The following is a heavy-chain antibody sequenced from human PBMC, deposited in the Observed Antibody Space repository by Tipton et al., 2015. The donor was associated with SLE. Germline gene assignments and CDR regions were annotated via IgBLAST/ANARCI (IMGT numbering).Heavy chain of an antibody. CDR3: TTMRPVI. CDR1: GFTLSVYS. D-gene: IGHD1-14*01. CDR2: ISSTSSYT. Sequence: SLRLSCVAPGFTLSVYSMNWVRQAPGKGLEWVSFISSTSSYTFYADSVKGRFTISRDNAKNSLFLQMNSLRAEDTAVYYCTTMRPVIWGQGTMVTVSS. J-gene: IGHJ3*02. V-gene: IGHV3-21*01.